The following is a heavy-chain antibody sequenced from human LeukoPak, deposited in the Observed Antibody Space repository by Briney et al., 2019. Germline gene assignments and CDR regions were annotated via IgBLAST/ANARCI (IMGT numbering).Heavy chain of an antibody. CDR2: ISPYNGNT. J-gene: IGHJ5*02. CDR1: GYTFTTYG. CDR3: ARGRYYYGSGKEVWFDP. D-gene: IGHD3-10*01. Sequence: ASVKVSCKASGYTFTTYGISWVRQAPGQGLEWMGWISPYNGNTIYAQNLQGRVTMTTDTSTSTAYMELSSLRSEDTAVYYCARGRYYYGSGKEVWFDPWGQGTLVTVSS. V-gene: IGHV1-18*01.